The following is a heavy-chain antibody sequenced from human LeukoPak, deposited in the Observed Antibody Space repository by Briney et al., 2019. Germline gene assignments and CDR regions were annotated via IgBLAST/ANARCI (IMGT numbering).Heavy chain of an antibody. CDR2: ISYSGYT. Sequence: SETLSLTRTDSGGSIISYYWSWIRQRPGKGLEWIGYISYSGYTNFHPSLKSRATISVAMSKNQFSLKLSSVTAADTAVYYCARHDYSNPRVDYWGQGTPVTVSS. D-gene: IGHD4-11*01. J-gene: IGHJ4*02. V-gene: IGHV4-59*08. CDR1: GGSIISYY. CDR3: ARHDYSNPRVDY.